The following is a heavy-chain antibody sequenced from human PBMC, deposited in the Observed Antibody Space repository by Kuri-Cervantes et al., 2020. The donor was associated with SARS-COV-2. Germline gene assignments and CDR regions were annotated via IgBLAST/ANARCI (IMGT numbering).Heavy chain of an antibody. V-gene: IGHV3-30*03. CDR1: GFTFSSYG. CDR2: ISYDGSNK. J-gene: IGHJ4*02. Sequence: GESLKISCAVSGFTFSSYGMHWVRQAPGKGLEWVAVISYDGSNKYYADSVKGRFTISRDNSKNTLYLQMNSLRAEDTAVYYCATESSSWYGGSFDYWGQGTLVTVSS. D-gene: IGHD6-13*01. CDR3: ATESSSWYGGSFDY.